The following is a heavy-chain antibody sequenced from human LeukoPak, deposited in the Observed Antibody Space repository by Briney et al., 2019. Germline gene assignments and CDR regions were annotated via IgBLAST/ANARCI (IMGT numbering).Heavy chain of an antibody. CDR3: ARDGGATTGTPYYYGLDV. V-gene: IGHV1-46*01. CDR1: GYTFTGYY. J-gene: IGHJ6*02. Sequence: ASVKVSCKASGYTFTGYYIHWVRQAPGQGLEWMGIINPSGGSTSFAQKFQGRVTMTRDTSTGTVYMELSSLRSEDTAVYYCARDGGATTGTPYYYGLDVWGQGTTVTVSS. D-gene: IGHD1-26*01. CDR2: INPSGGST.